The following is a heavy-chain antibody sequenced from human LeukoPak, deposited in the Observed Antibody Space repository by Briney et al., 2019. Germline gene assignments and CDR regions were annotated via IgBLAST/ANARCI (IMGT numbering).Heavy chain of an antibody. CDR2: ISSSSSYT. CDR1: GIPFSDYY. D-gene: IGHD3-9*01. V-gene: IGHV3-11*06. J-gene: IGHJ4*02. Sequence: GGSLRLSCVVSGIPFSDYYMNWIRQAPGKGLEWISYISSSSSYTDYADSVKGRFTISRDNSKNTLYLQMNSLRAEDTAVYYCTKDNIFWNRGSDYWGQGTLVTVSS. CDR3: TKDNIFWNRGSDY.